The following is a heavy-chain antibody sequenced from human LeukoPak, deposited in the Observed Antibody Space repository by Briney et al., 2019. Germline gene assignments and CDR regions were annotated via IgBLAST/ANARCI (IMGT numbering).Heavy chain of an antibody. V-gene: IGHV3-23*01. J-gene: IGHJ5*02. CDR3: AKEQRGYSGYMVGSCFDP. CDR1: GFTFSGYS. CDR2: ISGSGGST. D-gene: IGHD5-12*01. Sequence: GGSLRLSCAASGFTFSGYSMNWVRQAPGKGLEWVSSISGSGGSTYYADSVKGRFTISRDNSKKTLYLQMNSLRAEDTALYYCAKEQRGYSGYMVGSCFDPWGQGTLVTVSS.